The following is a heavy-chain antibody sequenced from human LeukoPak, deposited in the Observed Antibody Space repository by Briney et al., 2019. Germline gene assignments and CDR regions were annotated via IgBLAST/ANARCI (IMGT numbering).Heavy chain of an antibody. CDR3: ARDNSRDSSGYDY. Sequence: GGSLRLSCAASGFTFSSYEMNWVRQAPGKGLEWVSYISSSGSTIYYADSAKGRFTISRDNAKNSLHLQMNSLRAEDTAVYYCARDNSRDSSGYDYWGQGTLVTVSS. V-gene: IGHV3-48*03. D-gene: IGHD3-22*01. CDR1: GFTFSSYE. CDR2: ISSSGSTI. J-gene: IGHJ4*02.